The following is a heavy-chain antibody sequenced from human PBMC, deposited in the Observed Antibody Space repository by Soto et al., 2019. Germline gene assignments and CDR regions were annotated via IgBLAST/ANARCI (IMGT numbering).Heavy chain of an antibody. V-gene: IGHV3-23*01. CDR1: GFTFSNYA. CDR2: ISSAVNT. CDR3: AKQVRDGTSSPYYFDC. Sequence: GSLRLSCAGSGFTFSNYAMSWVRQAPGKGLEWVSAISSAVNTYYADSVKGRFTISRDNSKNTLSLQMNSLRAEDTAVYYCAKQVRDGTSSPYYFDCWGQGTLVTVPQ. J-gene: IGHJ4*02. D-gene: IGHD6-6*01.